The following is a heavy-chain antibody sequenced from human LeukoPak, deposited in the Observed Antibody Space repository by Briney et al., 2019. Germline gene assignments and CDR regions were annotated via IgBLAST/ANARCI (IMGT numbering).Heavy chain of an antibody. CDR2: IGSKAFGGTT. CDR1: GFTFGDYA. Sequence: GRSLRLSCTTSGFTFGDYAMSWFRQAPGKGLEWVAFIGSKAFGGTTEYAASVKGRFTILRDDSRNIAYLQMNSLKTEDTALYYCTTHYEDEISGSPFDFWGQGTLVTVSS. V-gene: IGHV3-49*03. D-gene: IGHD3-22*01. J-gene: IGHJ4*02. CDR3: TTHYEDEISGSPFDF.